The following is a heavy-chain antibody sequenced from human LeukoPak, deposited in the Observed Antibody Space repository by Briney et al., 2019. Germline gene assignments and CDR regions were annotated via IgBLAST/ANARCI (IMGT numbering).Heavy chain of an antibody. J-gene: IGHJ4*02. CDR3: VRGGPNKSGWTLDY. CDR2: FNSDTGNT. CDR1: GGTFSKYA. D-gene: IGHD6-19*01. V-gene: IGHV1-3*01. Sequence: GASVKVSCKASGGTFSKYAIHWVRQAPGQRLEWMGWFNSDTGNTEYSQKFQGRVTISRDTSANTAYMELNMLRPEDTAVFYCVRGGPNKSGWTLDYWGQGTLVTVSS.